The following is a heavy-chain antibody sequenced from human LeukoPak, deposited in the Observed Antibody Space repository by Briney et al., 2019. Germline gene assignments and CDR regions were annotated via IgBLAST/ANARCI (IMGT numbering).Heavy chain of an antibody. Sequence: PGGSLRLSCAASGFTFSSYGMHWVRQAPGKGLEWVAVISYDGSNKYYADSVKGRFTISRDNSKNTLYLQMNSLRAEDTAVYYCAKGGGPGPYYYGSGSYYPHPPHMDVWGKGTTVTISS. CDR1: GFTFSSYG. D-gene: IGHD3-10*01. CDR2: ISYDGSNK. J-gene: IGHJ6*03. CDR3: AKGGGPGPYYYGSGSYYPHPPHMDV. V-gene: IGHV3-30*18.